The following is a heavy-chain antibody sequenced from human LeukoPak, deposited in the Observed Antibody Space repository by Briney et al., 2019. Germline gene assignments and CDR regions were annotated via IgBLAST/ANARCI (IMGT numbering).Heavy chain of an antibody. CDR1: GGTFSSYA. CDR3: ARTGNGEYFQH. Sequence: SVKVSCKASGGTFSSYAISWVRQAPGQGLEWMGGIIPIFGTANYAQKFQGRVTITADESTSTAYTELSSLRSEDTAVYYCARTGNGEYFQHWGQGTLVIVSS. V-gene: IGHV1-69*13. J-gene: IGHJ1*01. D-gene: IGHD1-14*01. CDR2: IIPIFGTA.